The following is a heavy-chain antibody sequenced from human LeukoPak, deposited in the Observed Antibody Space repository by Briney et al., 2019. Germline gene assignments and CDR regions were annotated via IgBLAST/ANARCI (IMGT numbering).Heavy chain of an antibody. Sequence: GGSLRLSCAASGFTFSNFGMNWVRQAPGKGLEWVSFVTGSGNTYYADSVKGRFTISRDSSKNTLYLQMSSLRTEDTAVYYCGRDKSGRYSVDYWGQGTLVTVSS. CDR2: VTGSGNT. J-gene: IGHJ4*02. D-gene: IGHD1-26*01. CDR1: GFTFSNFG. V-gene: IGHV3-23*01. CDR3: GRDKSGRYSVDY.